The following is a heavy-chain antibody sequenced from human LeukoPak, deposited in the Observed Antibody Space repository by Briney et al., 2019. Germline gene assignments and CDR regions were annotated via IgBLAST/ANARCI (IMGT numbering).Heavy chain of an antibody. CDR2: INHSGST. V-gene: IGHV4-39*01. Sequence: PSETLSLTCTVSGGSISSSSYYWSWIRQPPGQGLEWIGEINHSGSTNYNPSLKSRVTISVDTSRNQFSLKLSSVTAADTAVYYCARHGPLGAFDIWGQGTMVTVSS. CDR3: ARHGPLGAFDI. D-gene: IGHD3-16*01. CDR1: GGSISSSSYY. J-gene: IGHJ3*02.